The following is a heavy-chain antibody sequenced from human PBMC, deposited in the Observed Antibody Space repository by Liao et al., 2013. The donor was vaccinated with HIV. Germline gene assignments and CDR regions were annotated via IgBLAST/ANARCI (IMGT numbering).Heavy chain of an antibody. Sequence: QVQLQQWGAGLLKPSETLSLTCAVYGGSFSGYYWSWIRQPPGKGLEWIGEINHSGSTNYNPSLKSRVTISVDTSKNQFSLKLRSVTVADTAVYYCAREKGMAVAGKGFQHWGQGTLVTVSS. CDR3: AREKGMAVAGKGFQH. V-gene: IGHV4-34*01. CDR2: INHSGST. CDR1: GGSFSGYY. J-gene: IGHJ1*01. D-gene: IGHD6-19*01.